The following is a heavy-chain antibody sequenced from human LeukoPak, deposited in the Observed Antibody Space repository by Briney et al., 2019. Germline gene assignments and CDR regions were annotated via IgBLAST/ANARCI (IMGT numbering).Heavy chain of an antibody. CDR2: IYYSGST. Sequence: SETLSLTCTVSGGSISSSSYYWGWIRQPPGTGLEWIGSIYYSGSTYYNPSLKSRVTISVDTSKNQFSLKLSSVTAADTAVYYCATALDYYYYMDVWGKGTTVTVSS. V-gene: IGHV4-39*07. CDR1: GGSISSSSYY. J-gene: IGHJ6*03. CDR3: ATALDYYYYMDV.